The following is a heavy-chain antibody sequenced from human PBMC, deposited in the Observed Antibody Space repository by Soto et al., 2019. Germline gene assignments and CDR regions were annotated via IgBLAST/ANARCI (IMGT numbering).Heavy chain of an antibody. CDR2: ISAYNGNT. CDR3: ARVGRGSFGGNGDYYYYYYMDV. D-gene: IGHD3-3*01. CDR1: GYTFTSYG. J-gene: IGHJ6*03. V-gene: IGHV1-18*01. Sequence: ASVKVSCKASGYTFTSYGISWVRQAPGQGLEWMGWISAYNGNTNYAQKLQGRVTMTTDTSTSTAYMELRSLRSDDTAVYYCARVGRGSFGGNGDYYYYYYMDVWGKGTTVTVSS.